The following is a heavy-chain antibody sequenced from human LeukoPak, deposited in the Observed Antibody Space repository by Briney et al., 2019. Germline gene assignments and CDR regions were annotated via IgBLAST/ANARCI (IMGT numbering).Heavy chain of an antibody. J-gene: IGHJ4*02. D-gene: IGHD3-22*01. V-gene: IGHV1-8*01. CDR2: MNPNSGNT. Sequence: GASVKVSCKASGYTFTSYDINWVRQATGQGLEWMGWMNPNSGNTGYAQKFQGRVTMTRNTSISTAYMELSSLRSEDTAVYYCARGMGSDSYSAAYYFDYWGQGTLVTVSS. CDR3: ARGMGSDSYSAAYYFDY. CDR1: GYTFTSYD.